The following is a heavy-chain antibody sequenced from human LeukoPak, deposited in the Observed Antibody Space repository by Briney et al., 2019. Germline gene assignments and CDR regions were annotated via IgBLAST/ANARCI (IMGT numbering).Heavy chain of an antibody. D-gene: IGHD3-22*01. CDR2: NWNRSSAI. CDR3: ARSYYYECSGYWYYYGMDV. Sequence: GGPVTLSCAAWGLTFSRYSMMWVRQAPGKGGEGVSYNWNRSSAIDYAYSVKERFTISRDNAKISLYLRMISVRGEYTAVYYCARSYYYECSGYWYYYGMDVWGQGTTVTVSS. CDR1: GLTFSRYS. J-gene: IGHJ6*02. V-gene: IGHV3-48*01.